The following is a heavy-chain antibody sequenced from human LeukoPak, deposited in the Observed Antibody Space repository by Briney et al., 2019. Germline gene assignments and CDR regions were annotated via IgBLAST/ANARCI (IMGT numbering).Heavy chain of an antibody. J-gene: IGHJ4*02. CDR2: INPNSGGT. CDR1: GDTFTDYY. Sequence: WASVKVSCNASGDTFTDYYMKWVRQAPGQGLEWMGWINPNSGGTHYAQKFQGRVAMTRDTSLSTAYMELSRLRSDDTAVYYCASSDYYDSRGQDDYWGQGTLVTVSS. CDR3: ASSDYYDSRGQDDY. D-gene: IGHD3-22*01. V-gene: IGHV1-2*02.